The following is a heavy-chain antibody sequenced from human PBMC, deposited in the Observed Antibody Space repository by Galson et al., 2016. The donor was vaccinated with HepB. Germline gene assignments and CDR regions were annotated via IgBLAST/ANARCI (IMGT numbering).Heavy chain of an antibody. CDR3: VKGYCRATTFPRSIYFDY. V-gene: IGHV3-64D*08. CDR2: LSSNGGDT. Sequence: SLRLSCAASGFTFSNYAMHWVRQAPGKGLEYVSALSSNGGDTYYADSVKGRFTISRDNSKNTLYLQMSRLRAEDTAVYYWVKGYCRATTFPRSIYFDYLGQGNLVTVSS. CDR1: GFTFSNYA. D-gene: IGHD2-2*01. J-gene: IGHJ4*02.